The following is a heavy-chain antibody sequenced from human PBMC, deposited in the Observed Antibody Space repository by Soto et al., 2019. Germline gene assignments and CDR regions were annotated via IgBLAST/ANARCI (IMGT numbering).Heavy chain of an antibody. CDR1: EGTLVNFW. CDR2: IYYSGST. CDR3: TRTWGSTKDY. V-gene: IGHV4-59*01. Sequence: VSEGTLVNFWWSWIRQPPGKGLEWIGYIYYSGSTNYNPSLKSRVTISVDTSKNQFSLKLSSVTAADTAVYYCTRTWGSTKDYWGRGNLVTVSS. J-gene: IGHJ4*02. D-gene: IGHD3-16*01.